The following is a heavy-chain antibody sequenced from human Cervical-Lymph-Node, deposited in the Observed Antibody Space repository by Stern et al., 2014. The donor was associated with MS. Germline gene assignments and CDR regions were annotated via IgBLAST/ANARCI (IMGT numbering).Heavy chain of an antibody. Sequence: SGPALVKPRQTLTLTCTLSGFSLSTSGMCVSWIRQPPGKALEWLARIAWGDDKYYSTSLQTRLTISKDPSKSQVVLTMTNVDPVDTATYYCARQQLIKGDWFDLWGQGTLVTVSS. J-gene: IGHJ5*02. V-gene: IGHV2-70*11. CDR3: ARQQLIKGDWFDL. CDR1: GFSLSTSGMC. D-gene: IGHD6-13*01. CDR2: IAWGDDK.